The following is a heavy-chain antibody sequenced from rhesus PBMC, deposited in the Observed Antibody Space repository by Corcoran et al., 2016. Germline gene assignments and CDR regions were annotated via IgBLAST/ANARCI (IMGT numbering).Heavy chain of an antibody. D-gene: IGHD1-38*01. CDR3: VKDRNTFDF. CDR2: IFGSGRNT. V-gene: IGHV4S2*01. Sequence: QVQLQESGPGLVKPSETLPLTCAVSGASMSSNYWNWVRQAPGKGVEWFGRIFGSGRNTDYNPSLESRVTISIDTSKNQLSLRVNSVTAADTAVYYCVKDRNTFDFWGQGIKVTVSS. CDR1: GASMSSNY. J-gene: IGHJ4*01.